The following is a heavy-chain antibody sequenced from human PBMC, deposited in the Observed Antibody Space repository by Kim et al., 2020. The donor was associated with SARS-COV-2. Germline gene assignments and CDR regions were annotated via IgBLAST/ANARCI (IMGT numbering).Heavy chain of an antibody. J-gene: IGHJ6*02. D-gene: IGHD5-18*01. CDR2: IYYSGST. V-gene: IGHV4-31*03. CDR1: GGSISSGGYY. Sequence: SETLSLTCTVSGGSISSGGYYWSWIRQHPGKGLEWIGYIYYSGSTYYNPSLKSRVTISVDTSKNQFSLKLSSVTAADTAVYYCARDLPYRDTAMVPIGSYGMDVWGQGTTVTVSS. CDR3: ARDLPYRDTAMVPIGSYGMDV.